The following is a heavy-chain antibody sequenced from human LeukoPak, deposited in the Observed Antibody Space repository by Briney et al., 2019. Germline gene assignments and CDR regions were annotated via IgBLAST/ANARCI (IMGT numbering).Heavy chain of an antibody. Sequence: QSGGSLRLSCAASGFTFDDYAMHWVRQAPGKGLEWVSGISWNSGSIGYADSVKGRFTISRDNAKNSLYLQMNSLRAEDTASYYCAKDLLGYCSSTSCYGDAFDIWGQGTMVTVSS. J-gene: IGHJ3*02. V-gene: IGHV3-9*01. D-gene: IGHD2-2*01. CDR2: ISWNSGSI. CDR1: GFTFDDYA. CDR3: AKDLLGYCSSTSCYGDAFDI.